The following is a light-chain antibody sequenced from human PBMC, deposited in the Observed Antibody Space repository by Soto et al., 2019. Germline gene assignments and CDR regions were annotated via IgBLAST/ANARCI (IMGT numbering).Light chain of an antibody. CDR1: SSDVGGYNY. CDR3: ISLKD. Sequence: QSVLTQPPSASGSPGQSVTISCSGTSSDVGGYNYVSWYQQHPGKAPKLMIYEVSKRPSGVPDRFSGSKSGTTASLTVSGFQAEDEADYYCISLKDFAPRTKVTV. CDR2: EVS. J-gene: IGLJ1*01. V-gene: IGLV2-8*01.